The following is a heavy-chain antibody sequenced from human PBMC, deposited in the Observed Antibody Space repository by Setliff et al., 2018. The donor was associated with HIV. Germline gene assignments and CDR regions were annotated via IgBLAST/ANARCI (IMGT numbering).Heavy chain of an antibody. CDR2: IDPSGDLT. CDR3: AKVDNGHCDSTSCRDFDY. D-gene: IGHD2-2*03. J-gene: IGHJ4*02. CDR1: GLTLSIYS. V-gene: IGHV3-23*01. Sequence: LRLSCAASGLTLSIYSMSWPRQAPGKGLDWVSAIDPSGDLTYYADSVKGRFTISRDNSKNVLSLQMNSLRAEDTAVYYCAKVDNGHCDSTSCRDFDYWGRGTLVTVSS.